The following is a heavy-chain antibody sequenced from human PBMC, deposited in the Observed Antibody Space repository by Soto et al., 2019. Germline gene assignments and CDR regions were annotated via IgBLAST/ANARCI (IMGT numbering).Heavy chain of an antibody. J-gene: IGHJ4*02. CDR2: IYYSGST. CDR1: GGSISSGDYY. D-gene: IGHD5-18*01. CDR3: ASNSYRYTFYDY. V-gene: IGHV4-30-4*01. Sequence: SETLSLTCTVSGGSISSGDYYWSWIRQPPGKGLEWIGYIYYSGSTYYNPSLKSRVTISVDTSKNQFSLKLSSVTAADTAVYYCASNSYRYTFYDYWGQGTLVTVPS.